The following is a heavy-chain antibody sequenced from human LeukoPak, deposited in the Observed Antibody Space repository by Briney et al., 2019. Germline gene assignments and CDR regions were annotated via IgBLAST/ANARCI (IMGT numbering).Heavy chain of an antibody. D-gene: IGHD4-17*01. Sequence: GGSLRLSCAASGFTFDDYAMHWVRQAPGKGLEWVSGISWNSGSIGYADSVKGRFTISRDNAKNSLYLQTNSLRAEDTALYYCAKASYGDYYFDYWGQGTLVTVSS. J-gene: IGHJ4*02. CDR3: AKASYGDYYFDY. CDR1: GFTFDDYA. V-gene: IGHV3-9*01. CDR2: ISWNSGSI.